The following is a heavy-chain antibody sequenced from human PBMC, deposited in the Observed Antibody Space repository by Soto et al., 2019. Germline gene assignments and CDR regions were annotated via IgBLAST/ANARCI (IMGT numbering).Heavy chain of an antibody. CDR3: VREVIAVRGSNRWCDR. J-gene: IGHJ5*02. V-gene: IGHV3-74*01. CDR1: GVTFRDSW. Sequence: GGSLRLSCAVSGVTFRDSWMHWVRQVPGKGLPWVSRIGPDGSSTKYADSVKGLFTSSSSNPESTLYLQKNSLRAEDTGVYYCVREVIAVRGSNRWCDRWGQGTLVTVGS. CDR2: IGPDGSST. D-gene: IGHD6-19*01.